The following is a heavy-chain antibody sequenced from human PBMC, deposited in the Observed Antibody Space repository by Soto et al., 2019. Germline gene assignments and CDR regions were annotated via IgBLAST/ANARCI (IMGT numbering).Heavy chain of an antibody. D-gene: IGHD3-22*01. CDR2: ISGSAANT. V-gene: IGHV3-23*01. CDR3: ARYRSYYDSSGSYTPPY. J-gene: IGHJ4*02. CDR1: GFTFSSYA. Sequence: EVQLLESGGGLVQPGGSLRLSCAASGFTFSSYAMNWVRQAPGKGLEWVSAISGSAANTHFADSVKGRFTISRDNSKNTLYLQMNSLRAEDTAVYYWARYRSYYDSSGSYTPPYWGQGTLVTVSS.